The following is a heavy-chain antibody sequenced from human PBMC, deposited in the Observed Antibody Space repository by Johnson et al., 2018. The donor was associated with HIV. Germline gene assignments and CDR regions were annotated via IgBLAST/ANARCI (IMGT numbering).Heavy chain of an antibody. CDR3: ARLQSSGYWSFDAFDI. V-gene: IGHV3-33*01. CDR2: IWYDGSNK. Sequence: QMLLVESGGGVVQPGRSLRLSCAASGFTFSSYGMHWVRRAPGNGLEWVAVIWYDGSNKYYADSVKVRFTISRDNSKNTLYLQMNSLRAEDTALYYCARLQSSGYWSFDAFDIWGEGTMVIVSS. J-gene: IGHJ3*02. CDR1: GFTFSSYG. D-gene: IGHD3-22*01.